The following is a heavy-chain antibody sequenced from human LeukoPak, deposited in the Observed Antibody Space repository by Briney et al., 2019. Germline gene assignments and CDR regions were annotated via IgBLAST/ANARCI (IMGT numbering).Heavy chain of an antibody. V-gene: IGHV4-4*02. Sequence: SETLSLTCAVSGGSISSSNWWSWVRQPPGKGLEWIREIYHSGSTNYNPSLKSRVTISVDTSKNQFSLKLSSVTAADTAVYYCARHPLDTRYFDFRDYFDYWGQGTLVTVSS. D-gene: IGHD3-9*01. CDR1: GGSISSSNW. CDR2: IYHSGST. CDR3: ARHPLDTRYFDFRDYFDY. J-gene: IGHJ4*02.